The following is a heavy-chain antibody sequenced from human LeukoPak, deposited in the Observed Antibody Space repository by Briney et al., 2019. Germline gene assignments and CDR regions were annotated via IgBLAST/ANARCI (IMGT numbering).Heavy chain of an antibody. D-gene: IGHD6-19*01. CDR3: ASYPRYSSSPPFVY. J-gene: IGHJ4*02. V-gene: IGHV1-2*02. CDR1: GYTFTGQD. Sequence: GASVKVSCKASGYTFTGQDMHWVRQAPGQGLEWMGWINPNTGDTNYAQKFQGRVTMTRDTTISTAYMELSRLTSDDTAVYYCASYPRYSSSPPFVYWGQGTLVTVSS. CDR2: INPNTGDT.